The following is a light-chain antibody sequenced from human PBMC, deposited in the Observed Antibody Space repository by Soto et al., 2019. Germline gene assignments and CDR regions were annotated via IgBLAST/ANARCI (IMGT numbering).Light chain of an antibody. CDR1: QSVHTF. V-gene: IGKV3-11*01. CDR3: HQRSNWPPDT. CDR2: GAS. Sequence: EIVLTQSPDTLSLSPGEGASLSCRASQSVHTFLAWYQQKPGQAPRLLIYGASTRAIGVPARFSGSGSGTDFTLTISSLEPEDFAVYYCHQRSNWPPDTFGQGTRL. J-gene: IGKJ5*01.